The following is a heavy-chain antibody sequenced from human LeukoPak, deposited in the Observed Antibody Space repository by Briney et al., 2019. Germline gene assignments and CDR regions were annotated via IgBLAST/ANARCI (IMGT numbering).Heavy chain of an antibody. CDR3: VHKYDYQDDFDY. V-gene: IGHV2-5*01. CDR2: LNWNDDK. J-gene: IGHJ4*02. D-gene: IGHD3-10*01. Sequence: SGPTLANPTQTLTLTCTFSGFSLRTGGVGVGWIRQPPGKALEWLALLNWNDDKRYSPSLTSRITITKDTSKNQVVLTMTNMDPVDTATYCCVHKYDYQDDFDYWGQGTLVTVSS. CDR1: GFSLRTGGVG.